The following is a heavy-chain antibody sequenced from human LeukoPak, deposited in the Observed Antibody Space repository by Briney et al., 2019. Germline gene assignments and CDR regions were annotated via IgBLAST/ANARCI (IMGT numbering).Heavy chain of an antibody. V-gene: IGHV4-34*01. CDR2: INHSGST. D-gene: IGHD3-16*02. CDR3: AGEGGSYLYYFDY. J-gene: IGHJ4*02. CDR1: GGSISNYY. Sequence: SETLSLTCTVSGGSISNYYWSWIRQPPGKGLEWIGEINHSGSTNYNPSLKSRVTISVDTSKNQFSLKLSSVTAADTAVYYCAGEGGSYLYYFDYWGQGTLVTVSS.